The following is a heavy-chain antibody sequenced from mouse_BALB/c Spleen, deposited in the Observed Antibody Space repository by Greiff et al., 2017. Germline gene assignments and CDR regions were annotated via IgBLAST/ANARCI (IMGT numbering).Heavy chain of an antibody. V-gene: IGHV14-4*02. J-gene: IGHJ4*01. D-gene: IGHD2-1*01. CDR3: NANYGNPGAMDD. Sequence: EVQLQQSGAELVRSGASVKLSCTASGFNIKDYYMHWVKQRPEQGLEWIGWIDPENGDTEYAPKFQGKATMPADTSSNTAYLQLSSLTSEDTAVYYCNANYGNPGAMDDWGQGTSVTVSS. CDR2: IDPENGDT. CDR1: GFNIKDYY.